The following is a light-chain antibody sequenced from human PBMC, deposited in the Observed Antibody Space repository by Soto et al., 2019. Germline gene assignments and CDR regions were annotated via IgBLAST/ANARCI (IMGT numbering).Light chain of an antibody. Sequence: DIQMTQSPSSLSASVGDRVTITCRSRQSITNYLNWYQQKPGKAPKLLITAASSLQSGVQSRFSGSGSGTGFTLTISSLQPEDFATYYCQQSDSTPYTFGQGTKLEIK. CDR3: QQSDSTPYT. J-gene: IGKJ2*01. V-gene: IGKV1-39*01. CDR1: QSITNY. CDR2: AAS.